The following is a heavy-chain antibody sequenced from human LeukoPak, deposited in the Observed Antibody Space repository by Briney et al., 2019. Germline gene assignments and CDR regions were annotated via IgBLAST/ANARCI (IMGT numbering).Heavy chain of an antibody. J-gene: IGHJ4*02. V-gene: IGHV3-23*01. CDR2: ISGSGGST. D-gene: IGHD2-2*02. CDR3: AKRDYTVFDY. CDR1: GFTFSSNA. Sequence: GASLRLSCAASGFTFSSNAMSWVRQAPGKGLEWVSAISGSGGSTYYADPVKGRFTISRDNSKNTLYLQMNSLRAEDTAVYYCAKRDYTVFDYWGQGTLVTVSS.